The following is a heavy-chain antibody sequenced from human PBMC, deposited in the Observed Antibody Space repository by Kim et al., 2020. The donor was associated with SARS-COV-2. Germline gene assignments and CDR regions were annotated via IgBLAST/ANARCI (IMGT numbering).Heavy chain of an antibody. CDR3: AILVGQTQVFDY. V-gene: IGHV3-74*01. D-gene: IGHD1-26*01. Sequence: TSYPASVKGRFTISRDNAKTTLYLQMNSLRAEDTALYYCAILVGQTQVFDYWGQGTLVTVSS. J-gene: IGHJ4*02. CDR2: T.